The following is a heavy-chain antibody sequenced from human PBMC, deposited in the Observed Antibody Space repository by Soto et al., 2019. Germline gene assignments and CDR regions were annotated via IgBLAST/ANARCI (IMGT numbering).Heavy chain of an antibody. CDR2: ISYDGSNK. CDR1: GFTFSSYA. D-gene: IGHD2-15*01. Sequence: QVQLVESGGGVVQPGRSLRLSCAASGFTFSSYAMHWVRQAPGKGLEWVAVISYDGSNKYYADSVKGRFTISRDNSKNTLYLQMNRLRAADTAVYYCARVPSSSGRVHVDYWGQGALVSVSS. CDR3: ARVPSSSGRVHVDY. J-gene: IGHJ4*02. V-gene: IGHV3-30-3*01.